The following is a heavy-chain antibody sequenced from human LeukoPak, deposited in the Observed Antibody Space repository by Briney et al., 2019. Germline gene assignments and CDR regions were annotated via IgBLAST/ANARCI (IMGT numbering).Heavy chain of an antibody. V-gene: IGHV1-8*01. D-gene: IGHD1-26*01. CDR2: MNPNSGNT. CDR1: GYTFTSYD. J-gene: IGHJ4*02. CDR3: ARAVALREWELLRY. Sequence: GASVKVSCKASGYTFTSYDINWVRQATGQGLEWMGWMNPNSGNTGYAQKFQGRVTMTRNTSISTAYMELSSLRSEDTAVYYCARAVALREWELLRYWGQGTLVTVSS.